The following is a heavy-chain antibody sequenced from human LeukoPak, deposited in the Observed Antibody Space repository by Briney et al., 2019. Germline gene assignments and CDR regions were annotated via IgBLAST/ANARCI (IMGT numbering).Heavy chain of an antibody. Sequence: GASVKVSCEASGYTFTSYYMHWVRQAPGQGLEWMGIINPSGGSTSYAQKFQGRVTMTRDMSTSTVYMELSSLRSEDTAVYYCARSPLGPNNWFDPWGQGTPVTVSS. CDR3: ARSPLGPNNWFDP. J-gene: IGHJ5*02. CDR2: INPSGGST. V-gene: IGHV1-46*01. CDR1: GYTFTSYY.